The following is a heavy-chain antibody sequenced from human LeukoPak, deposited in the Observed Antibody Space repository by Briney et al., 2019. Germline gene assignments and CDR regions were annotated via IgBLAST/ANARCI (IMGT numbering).Heavy chain of an antibody. CDR1: GGSFSDYF. J-gene: IGHJ6*02. Sequence: PSETLSLTCAVYGGSFSDYFWGWIRQPPGKGLEWIGEINHSGRTYYNPSLKSRVTISVDTSKNQFSLNLSSVTAADTAVYYCARDVVVVPAAIHYGMDVWGQGTTVTVSS. CDR2: INHSGRT. CDR3: ARDVVVVPAAIHYGMDV. V-gene: IGHV4-34*01. D-gene: IGHD2-2*01.